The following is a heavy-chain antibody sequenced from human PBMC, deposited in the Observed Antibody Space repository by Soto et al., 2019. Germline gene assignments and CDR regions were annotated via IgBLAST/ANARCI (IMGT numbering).Heavy chain of an antibody. CDR2: IDPSDSYT. J-gene: IGHJ4*02. Sequence: GESLKISCKGSGYSFTGYWISWVRQMPGKGLEWMGRIDPSDSYTNYSPSFQGHVTISADESISTAYLQWSSLKASDTAMYYCARQVVGYCSGGSCTPFDYWGQGTLVTVSS. D-gene: IGHD2-15*01. CDR1: GYSFTGYW. CDR3: ARQVVGYCSGGSCTPFDY. V-gene: IGHV5-10-1*01.